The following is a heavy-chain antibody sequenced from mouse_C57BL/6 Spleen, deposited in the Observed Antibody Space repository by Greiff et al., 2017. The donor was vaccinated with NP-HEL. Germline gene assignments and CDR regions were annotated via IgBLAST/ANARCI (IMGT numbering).Heavy chain of an antibody. J-gene: IGHJ1*03. CDR3: ARVDWYFDV. CDR2: IDPSDSYT. V-gene: IGHV1-69*01. Sequence: QVQLQQPGAELVMPGASVKLSCKASGYTFTSYWMHWVKQRPGQGLEWIGEIDPSDSYTNYNQKFKGKSTLTVDKSSSTAYMQLSSLTSEDSAVYYCARVDWYFDVWGTGTTVTVSS. CDR1: GYTFTSYW.